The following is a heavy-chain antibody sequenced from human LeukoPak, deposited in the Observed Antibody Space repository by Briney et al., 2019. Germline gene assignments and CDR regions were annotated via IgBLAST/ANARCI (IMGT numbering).Heavy chain of an antibody. D-gene: IGHD6-6*01. CDR1: GFTFSSYG. J-gene: IGHJ4*02. V-gene: IGHV3-9*01. CDR2: ISWNSGSI. CDR3: AKDGEYSSSSGFFDY. Sequence: GGSLRLSCAASGFTFSSYGMHWVRQAPGKGLEWVSGISWNSGSIGYADSVKGRFTISRDNAKNSLYLQMNSLRAEDTALYYCAKDGEYSSSSGFFDYWGQGTLVTVSS.